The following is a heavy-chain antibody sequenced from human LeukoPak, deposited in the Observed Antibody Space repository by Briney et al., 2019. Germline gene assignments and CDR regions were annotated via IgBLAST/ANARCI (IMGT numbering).Heavy chain of an antibody. Sequence: GGSLRLSCAASGFTFSSYWMHWVRQAPGKGLVWVSRINTDGSSTSYADSVKGRLTISRDNAKNTLHLQMNSLRAEDTAVYYCARARGGDSLFDYWGQGTLVTVSS. V-gene: IGHV3-74*01. D-gene: IGHD2-21*02. CDR3: ARARGGDSLFDY. CDR2: INTDGSST. J-gene: IGHJ4*02. CDR1: GFTFSSYW.